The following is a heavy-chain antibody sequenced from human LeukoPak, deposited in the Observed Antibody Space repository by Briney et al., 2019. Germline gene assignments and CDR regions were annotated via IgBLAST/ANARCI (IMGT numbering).Heavy chain of an antibody. Sequence: GGSLRLSCAASGFTFNSYSMNWVRQAPGKGLEWVSSISSSSSYIYYADSVKGRFTISRDNAKNSLYLQMNSLRAEDTAVYYCARAEGRWLRRDNWFDPWGHGTLVTVSS. CDR3: ARAEGRWLRRDNWFDP. CDR1: GFTFNSYS. V-gene: IGHV3-21*01. J-gene: IGHJ5*02. CDR2: ISSSSSYI. D-gene: IGHD4-23*01.